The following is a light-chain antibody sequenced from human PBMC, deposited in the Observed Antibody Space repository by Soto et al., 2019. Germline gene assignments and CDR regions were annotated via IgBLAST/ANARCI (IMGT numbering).Light chain of an antibody. V-gene: IGLV2-14*01. CDR2: EVS. J-gene: IGLJ2*01. Sequence: QSALTQPASVSGSPGQSITISCTGTSSDVGGYNYVSWYQQNPGKAPKLMIYEVSNRPSGVSNRFSGSKSGNTASLTIPGLQAEDEADYYCSSYTSSSTVVFGGGTKLTVL. CDR1: SSDVGGYNY. CDR3: SSYTSSSTVV.